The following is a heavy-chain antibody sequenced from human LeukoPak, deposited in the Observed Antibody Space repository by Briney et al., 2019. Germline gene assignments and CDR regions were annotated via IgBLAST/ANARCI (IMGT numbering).Heavy chain of an antibody. J-gene: IGHJ6*02. CDR2: ISAYNGST. CDR3: ATGGTYSSGWSELYYYYGMDV. D-gene: IGHD6-13*01. Sequence: ASVKVSCKASGYTFTSYGISWVRQAPGQGLEWMGWISAYNGSTNYAQKLQGRVTMTTDTSTSTAYMELRSLRSDDTAVYYCATGGTYSSGWSELYYYYGMDVWGQGTTVTVSS. CDR1: GYTFTSYG. V-gene: IGHV1-18*01.